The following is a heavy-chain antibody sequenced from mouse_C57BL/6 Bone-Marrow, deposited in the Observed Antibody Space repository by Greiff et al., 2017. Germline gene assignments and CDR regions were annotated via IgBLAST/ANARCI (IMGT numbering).Heavy chain of an antibody. D-gene: IGHD1-1*01. CDR3: ARSYYGSSRGYFDV. CDR2: ISYSGST. Sequence: EVKLMESGPGLAKPSQTLSLTCSVTGYSITSDYWNWIRKFTGNKLEYMGYISYSGSTYYNPSLKSRISITRDTSKDQYYLQLNSVTTEDTATYYCARSYYGSSRGYFDVWGTGTTVTVSS. V-gene: IGHV3-8*01. J-gene: IGHJ1*03. CDR1: GYSITSDY.